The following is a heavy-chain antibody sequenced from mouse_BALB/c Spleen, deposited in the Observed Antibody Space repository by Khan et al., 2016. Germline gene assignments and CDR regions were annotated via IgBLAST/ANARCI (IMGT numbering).Heavy chain of an antibody. Sequence: EVQLQESGPELVKPGASVKMSCKASGYTFTNYVMHWVKQKPGQGLEWIGYINPYNAGTKYNEKFKGKATLTSDRSSSTAYMELSSLTSEDSAVYYCARDYDGYDFDYWGQGTTLTVSS. J-gene: IGHJ2*01. D-gene: IGHD2-2*01. CDR2: INPYNAGT. CDR1: GYTFTNYV. V-gene: IGHV1S136*01. CDR3: ARDYDGYDFDY.